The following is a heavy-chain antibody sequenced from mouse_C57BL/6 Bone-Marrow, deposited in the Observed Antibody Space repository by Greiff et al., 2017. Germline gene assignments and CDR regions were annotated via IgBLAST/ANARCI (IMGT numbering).Heavy chain of an antibody. CDR2: IYPGDGAT. V-gene: IGHV1-82*01. J-gene: IGHJ4*01. D-gene: IGHD2-3*01. Sequence: QVQLQQSGPELVKPGASVKISCKASGYAFSSSWLNWVKQRPGKGLEWIGRIYPGDGATNYNGKFKGKATLTADNSSSTAYMQHSSLTSEDSAVYFGASDGVYDGYYPYAMDYWGQGTSVTVSA. CDR3: ASDGVYDGYYPYAMDY. CDR1: GYAFSSSW.